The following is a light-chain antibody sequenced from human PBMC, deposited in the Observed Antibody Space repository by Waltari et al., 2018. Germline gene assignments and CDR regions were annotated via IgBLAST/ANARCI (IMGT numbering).Light chain of an antibody. V-gene: IGKV1-12*01. J-gene: IGKJ4*01. Sequence: DIQMTQSPSSLSASVGDTVTITCRASQSISSWLDWFQQKPGKAPKLLIYKASSLQSGVPSRFSGSGSGTEFTLTISSLQPEDFATYSCLQYSSSPYSFGGGTKVEIK. CDR2: KAS. CDR3: LQYSSSPYS. CDR1: QSISSW.